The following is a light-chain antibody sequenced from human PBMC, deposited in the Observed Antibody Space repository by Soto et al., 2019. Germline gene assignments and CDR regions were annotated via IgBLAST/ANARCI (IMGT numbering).Light chain of an antibody. Sequence: DIQMTQSPSSLSASVGDRVTITCRASQGISSWLAWYQQKPEKAHKXLIYAASSLQSGVPSRFSGSGSGTDLTITISSLQPEDFETYYCQQYNSYPITFGQGTRLEIK. CDR3: QQYNSYPIT. V-gene: IGKV1D-16*01. CDR2: AAS. CDR1: QGISSW. J-gene: IGKJ5*01.